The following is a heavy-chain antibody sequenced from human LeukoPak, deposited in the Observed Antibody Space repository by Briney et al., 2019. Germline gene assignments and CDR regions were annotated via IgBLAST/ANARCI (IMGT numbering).Heavy chain of an antibody. CDR1: GGTFNIFV. J-gene: IGHJ6*03. Sequence: ASVKVSCNASGGTFNIFVFNWVRQAPGQGLEWMGRIIPIISITNYTQRFQGRVTITADKSTSTVYMELSSLRSEDTAVYYCAREFGSSPDYYMDVWGTGTTVTVSS. CDR2: IIPIISIT. D-gene: IGHD6-13*01. V-gene: IGHV1-69*04. CDR3: AREFGSSPDYYMDV.